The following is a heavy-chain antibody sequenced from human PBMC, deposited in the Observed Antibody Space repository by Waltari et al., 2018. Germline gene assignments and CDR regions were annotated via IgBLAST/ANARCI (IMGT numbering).Heavy chain of an antibody. Sequence: QVQLQESGPGLVKPSQTLSLTCTVSGGSLSSGDYYCSWIRQPPGKGLEWIGYIYYSGSTYDNPSRKNRVTISVDTSKNQFSLKLSSVTAADTAVYYCARDQGYGDYVPARDLGQGTLVTVSS. J-gene: IGHJ4*02. CDR3: ARDQGYGDYVPARD. D-gene: IGHD4-17*01. CDR1: GGSLSSGDYY. V-gene: IGHV4-30-4*08. CDR2: IYYSGST.